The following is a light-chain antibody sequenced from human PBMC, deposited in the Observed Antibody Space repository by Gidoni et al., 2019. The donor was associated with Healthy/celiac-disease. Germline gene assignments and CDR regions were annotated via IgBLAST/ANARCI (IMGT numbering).Light chain of an antibody. CDR2: DAS. V-gene: IGKV3-11*01. CDR1: QSVSSY. J-gene: IGKJ2*01. CDR3: QRRSNWPPLYT. Sequence: EIVLTQPPATLSLSPGERATLSCRASQSVSSYLAWYQQKPGQAPRLLIYDASNRATDIPARFSGSGSGTDFALTISILGPEDFAVYYCQRRSNWPPLYTFXQXTKLEIK.